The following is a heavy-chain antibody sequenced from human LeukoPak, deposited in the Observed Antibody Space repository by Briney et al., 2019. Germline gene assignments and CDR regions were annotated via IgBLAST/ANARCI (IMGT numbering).Heavy chain of an antibody. CDR3: AKDQAAGTLDY. CDR1: GFTFSSYG. J-gene: IGHJ4*02. V-gene: IGHV3-30*18. Sequence: GGSLRLSCAASGFTFSSYGMHWVRQAPGKGLEWVAVISYDGSNKYYADSVKGRSTISRDNSKNTLYLQMNSLRAEDTAVYCCAKDQAAGTLDYWGQGTLVTFSS. CDR2: ISYDGSNK. D-gene: IGHD6-13*01.